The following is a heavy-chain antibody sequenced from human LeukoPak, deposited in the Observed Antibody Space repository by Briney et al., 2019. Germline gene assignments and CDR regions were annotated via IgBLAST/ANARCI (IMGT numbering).Heavy chain of an antibody. CDR1: GFTFSSSA. V-gene: IGHV3-30*04. Sequence: GGSLRLSCAASGFTFSSSAMHWVRQAPGKGLEWVAVISYDGSNKYYIDSVKGRFTISRDNSQNTLYLQMNSLRAEDTAVYYCATHNYEGSGYLSPDYWGQGTLVTVSS. D-gene: IGHD3-22*01. J-gene: IGHJ4*02. CDR3: ATHNYEGSGYLSPDY. CDR2: ISYDGSNK.